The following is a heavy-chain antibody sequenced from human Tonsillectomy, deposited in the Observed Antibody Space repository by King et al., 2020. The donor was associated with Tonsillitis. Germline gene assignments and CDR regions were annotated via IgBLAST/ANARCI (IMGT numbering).Heavy chain of an antibody. D-gene: IGHD5-18*01. V-gene: IGHV3-48*01. CDR1: GFTFSTYS. CDR3: ARTRGYSCGYSDY. J-gene: IGHJ4*02. CDR2: ISSGSGTM. Sequence: VQLVESGGGLVQPGGSLRLSCAASGFTFSTYSMNWVRQAPGQGLEWVAYISSGSGTMYYADSVKGRFTISRDIVKNSLYLQMNRLRVEDTAVYYCARTRGYSCGYSDYWGQGTLVTVSS.